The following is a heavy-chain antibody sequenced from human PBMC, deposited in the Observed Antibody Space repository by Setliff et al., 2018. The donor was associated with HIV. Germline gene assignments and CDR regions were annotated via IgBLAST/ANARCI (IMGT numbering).Heavy chain of an antibody. V-gene: IGHV4-39*01. CDR2: IYYSGST. D-gene: IGHD3-22*01. CDR3: ASRVYYYDSSGYLREEGFDP. J-gene: IGHJ5*02. CDR1: GGSISNSRYY. Sequence: SETLSLTCTVSGGSISNSRYYWSWIRQPPGKGLEWIGSIYYSGSTYYNPSLKSRVTISVDTSKNQFSLKLISVTAADAAVYYCASRVYYYDSSGYLREEGFDPWGQGTLVTVSS.